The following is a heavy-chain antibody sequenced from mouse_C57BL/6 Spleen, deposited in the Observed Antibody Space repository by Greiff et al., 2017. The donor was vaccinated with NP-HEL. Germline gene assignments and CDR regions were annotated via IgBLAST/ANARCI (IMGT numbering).Heavy chain of an antibody. J-gene: IGHJ4*01. CDR3: ARTLITTVVGDYAMDY. Sequence: VQLQQSGAELARPGASVKMSCKASGYTFTSYTMHWVKQRPGQGLEWIGYINPSSGYTKYNQKFKDKATLTADKSSSTAYMQLSSLTSEDAAVYYCARTLITTVVGDYAMDYWGQGTSLTVSS. D-gene: IGHD1-1*01. CDR1: GYTFTSYT. CDR2: INPSSGYT. V-gene: IGHV1-4*01.